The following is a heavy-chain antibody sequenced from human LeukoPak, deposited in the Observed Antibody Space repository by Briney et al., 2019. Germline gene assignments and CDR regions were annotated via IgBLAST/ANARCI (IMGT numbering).Heavy chain of an antibody. J-gene: IGHJ4*02. CDR3: ARLDAAAGRYLQFFY. D-gene: IGHD5-24*01. CDR1: GGSISNYY. CDR2: IHDSGST. V-gene: IGHV4-59*08. Sequence: SETLSLTCTVSGGSISNYYWSWIRQSPEKGLEWIGCIHDSGSTNYNPSLKSRATISVDTSKNQFSLKLSSVTAADTAVYYCARLDAAAGRYLQFFYWGQGTLVTVSS.